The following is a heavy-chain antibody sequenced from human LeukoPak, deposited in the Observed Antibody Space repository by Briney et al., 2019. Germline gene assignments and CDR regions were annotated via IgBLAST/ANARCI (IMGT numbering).Heavy chain of an antibody. V-gene: IGHV1-2*02. CDR3: ASHFGRGPTGTTLRYYYYYMDV. CDR2: INPNSGGT. J-gene: IGHJ6*03. CDR1: GYTFTGYY. D-gene: IGHD1-1*01. Sequence: ASVKVSCKASGYTFTGYYMHWVRQAPGQGLERMGWINPNSGGTNYAQKFQGRVTMTRDTSISTAYMELSRLRSDDTAVYYCASHFGRGPTGTTLRYYYYYMDVWGKGTTVTVSS.